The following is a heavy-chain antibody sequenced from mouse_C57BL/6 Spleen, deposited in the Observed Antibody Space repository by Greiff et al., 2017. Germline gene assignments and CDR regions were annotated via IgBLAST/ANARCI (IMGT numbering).Heavy chain of an antibody. J-gene: IGHJ3*01. CDR2: IDPSDSET. Sequence: QVQLQQPGAELVRPGSSVKLSCKASGYTFTSYWMHWVKQRPIQGLEWIGNIDPSDSETHYNQKFKDKATLTVDKSSSTAYMQLSSLTSEDSAVYYYARGRSPAWFAYWGQGTLVTVSA. CDR1: GYTFTSYW. V-gene: IGHV1-52*01. CDR3: ARGRSPAWFAY.